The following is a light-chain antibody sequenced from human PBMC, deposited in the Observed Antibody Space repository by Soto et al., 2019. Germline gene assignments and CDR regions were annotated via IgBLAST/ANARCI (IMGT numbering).Light chain of an antibody. V-gene: IGLV2-14*01. CDR2: EVS. CDR3: SSYTSSSPLVV. Sequence: QSALTQPASVSGSPGQSITISCTGTSSDVGGYNYVSWYQQHPGKAPKLMIYEVSNRPSGVYNRFSGSKSGNTASLTISGLQAEDEADYYCSSYTSSSPLVVFGGGTKLTVL. CDR1: SSDVGGYNY. J-gene: IGLJ2*01.